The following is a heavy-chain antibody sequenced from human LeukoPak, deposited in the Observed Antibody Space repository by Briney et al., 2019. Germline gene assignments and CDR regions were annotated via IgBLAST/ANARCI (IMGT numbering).Heavy chain of an antibody. CDR2: INSDGSST. CDR1: GFSFSSYW. Sequence: GGSLRLSCAASGFSFSSYWMHWVRQGPAKGLVWVSGINSDGSSTNYADSVKGRFTISRDNAKNTLYLQMNSLRAEDTAVYYCAKVWATIGRPFDSWGQGTLVTVSS. D-gene: IGHD5-24*01. J-gene: IGHJ4*02. V-gene: IGHV3-74*01. CDR3: AKVWATIGRPFDS.